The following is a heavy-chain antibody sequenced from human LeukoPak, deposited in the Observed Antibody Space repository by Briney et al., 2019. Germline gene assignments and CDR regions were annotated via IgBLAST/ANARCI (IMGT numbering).Heavy chain of an antibody. J-gene: IGHJ4*02. Sequence: GGSLRLSCAASGFTFSSSWMHWVRQAPGKGLEWVSRVNSDGSSTTYADSVKGRFTISRDNAKNTLYLQMNSLRAEDTAVYYCARVVDDCDSGGYSWFDFWGQGALVTVSS. CDR2: VNSDGSST. D-gene: IGHD3-22*01. CDR1: GFTFSSSW. CDR3: ARVVDDCDSGGYSWFDF. V-gene: IGHV3-74*01.